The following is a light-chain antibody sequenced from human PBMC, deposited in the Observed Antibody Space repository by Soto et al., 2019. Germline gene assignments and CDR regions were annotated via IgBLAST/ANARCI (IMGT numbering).Light chain of an antibody. CDR2: AAS. CDR3: QKYNGAPFT. J-gene: IGKJ3*01. V-gene: IGKV1-27*01. CDR1: QGIANY. Sequence: DIQMTQSPSSLSASVGDRVTITCRASQGIANYLAWYQQKPGKVPKLLTYAASTLEPGVPSRFSGSGFGTDFTLSIRSLQPEDFATYYCQKYNGAPFTFGHGTKVDIK.